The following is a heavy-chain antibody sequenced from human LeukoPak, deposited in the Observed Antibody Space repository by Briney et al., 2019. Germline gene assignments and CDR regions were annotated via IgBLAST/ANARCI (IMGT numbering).Heavy chain of an antibody. CDR3: ATDDVTTGTKTALGY. J-gene: IGHJ4*02. V-gene: IGHV1-58*01. CDR2: IVVGSGNT. Sequence: SVKVSCKASGFTFTSSAVQWVRQARGQGLEWIGWIVVGSGNTNYAQKFQERVTINRDMSTSTAYTELSSLRSEDTAVYYCATDDVTTGTKTALGYWGQGTLVTVSS. CDR1: GFTFTSSA. D-gene: IGHD1-1*01.